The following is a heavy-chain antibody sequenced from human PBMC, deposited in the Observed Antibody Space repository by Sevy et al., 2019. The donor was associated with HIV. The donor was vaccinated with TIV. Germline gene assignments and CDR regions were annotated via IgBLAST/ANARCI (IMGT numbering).Heavy chain of an antibody. V-gene: IGHV3-49*04. D-gene: IGHD2-2*01. CDR3: TRCKVCQSIFDY. Sequence: GGSLRLSCTASGFTFGDYCMSWVRQAPGKGLEWVAFLKSEVYGGTADHAAPVKGRFVISRDDSKSIAYLQMNDLKTEYTGIYYCTRCKVCQSIFDYWGQGALVTVSS. CDR1: GFTFGDYC. CDR2: LKSEVYGGTA. J-gene: IGHJ4*02.